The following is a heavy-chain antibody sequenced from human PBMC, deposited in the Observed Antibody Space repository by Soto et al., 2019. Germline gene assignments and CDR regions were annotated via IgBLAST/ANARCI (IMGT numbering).Heavy chain of an antibody. D-gene: IGHD2-2*01. V-gene: IGHV3-30-3*01. J-gene: IGHJ6*02. CDR3: ARDDIVLVPAARTPYYYYGMDV. Sequence: QVQLVESGGGVVQPGRSLRLSCAASGFTFSSYAMHWVRQAPGKGLEWVAVISYDGSNKYYADSVKGRFTISRDNSKNTLYLQMNSLRAEDTAAYYCARDDIVLVPAARTPYYYYGMDVWGQGTTVTVSS. CDR1: GFTFSSYA. CDR2: ISYDGSNK.